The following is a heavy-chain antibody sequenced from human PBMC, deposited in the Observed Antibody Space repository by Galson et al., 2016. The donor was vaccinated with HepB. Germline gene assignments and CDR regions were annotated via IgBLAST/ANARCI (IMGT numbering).Heavy chain of an antibody. V-gene: IGHV3-23*01. D-gene: IGHD6-19*01. CDR1: GFTFVDYA. CDR3: AKDARSGCYRVPFYWHFNL. CDR2: ISESGDAT. J-gene: IGHJ2*01. Sequence: SLRLSCAASGFTFVDYAMNWVRQAPGKGLEWVAGISESGDATHYADSVKGRFSISRDNSKNTLHLQMNSLGVDDTAVYHCAKDARSGCYRVPFYWHFNLWGRGTLVAVSS.